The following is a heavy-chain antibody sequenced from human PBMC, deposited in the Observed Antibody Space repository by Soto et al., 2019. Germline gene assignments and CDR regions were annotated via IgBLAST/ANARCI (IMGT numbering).Heavy chain of an antibody. Sequence: QVQLVESGGGVVQPGRSLRLSCAASGFTFNTYAMHWGRQAPGKGLEWVAVISYDGSNKYYADSVKARFTISGDNSKNTLYLEMNSLRAEDTAVYYCAKDGGLRLAFYFDYWGQGTLVTVSS. CDR3: AKDGGLRLAFYFDY. J-gene: IGHJ4*02. D-gene: IGHD3-16*01. CDR1: GFTFNTYA. V-gene: IGHV3-30*18. CDR2: ISYDGSNK.